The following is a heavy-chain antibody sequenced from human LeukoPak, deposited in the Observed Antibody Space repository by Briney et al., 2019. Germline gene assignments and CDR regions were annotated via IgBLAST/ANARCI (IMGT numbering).Heavy chain of an antibody. Sequence: PSETLSLTCAVYGGSFSGYYWSWIRQPPGKGLEWIGEINHSGSTNYNPSLKSRVTISVDTSKNKFSLKLSSVTAADTAVYYCARGRKIVVVPAATYWYFDLWGRGTLVTVSS. D-gene: IGHD2-2*01. CDR3: ARGRKIVVVPAATYWYFDL. CDR2: INHSGST. V-gene: IGHV4-34*01. CDR1: GGSFSGYY. J-gene: IGHJ2*01.